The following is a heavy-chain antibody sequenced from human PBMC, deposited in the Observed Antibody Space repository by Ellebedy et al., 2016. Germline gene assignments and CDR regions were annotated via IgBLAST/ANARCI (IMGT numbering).Heavy chain of an antibody. CDR2: IYGHDDK. D-gene: IGHD4-17*01. V-gene: IGHV2-5*01. CDR1: GFSLTTSAVV. Sequence: SGPTLVKPTQALTLTCTFSGFSLTTSAVVVGWVRQPPGRAPEWLAFIYGHDDKRYSPSLRNRLTITKDTSKNQVVLTMTNMDPVDTATYFCAHRATVTSVDYWGRGTLVTVSS. J-gene: IGHJ4*02. CDR3: AHRATVTSVDY.